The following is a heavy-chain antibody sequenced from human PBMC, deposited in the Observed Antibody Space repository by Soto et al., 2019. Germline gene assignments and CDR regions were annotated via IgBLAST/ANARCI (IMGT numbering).Heavy chain of an antibody. J-gene: IGHJ6*02. V-gene: IGHV1-18*01. Sequence: ASVKVSCKASGYTFTSSGISWVRQAPGRWVESVGLNNPTNGHTNNAQTPQRRATMTTDTSTNTAYMELRSLRSDDTAVYYCAREDSNYHYYYGMDVWGPGTTVTVS. CDR1: GYTFTSSG. D-gene: IGHD4-4*01. CDR2: NNPTNGHT. CDR3: AREDSNYHYYYGMDV.